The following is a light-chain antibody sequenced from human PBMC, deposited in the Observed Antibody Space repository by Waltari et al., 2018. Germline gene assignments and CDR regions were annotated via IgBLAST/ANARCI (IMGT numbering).Light chain of an antibody. CDR3: QTWGSGIVT. CDR2: LNSDGSH. Sequence: QPVLTQSPSASASLGASVKLTCTLSTGHSDFAIPWHQQQPERGPRYLMKLNSDGSHTKGDEIPDRFSGSSSGAERYLTISSLQSEDEAAYYCQTWGSGIVTFGGGTQLTVL. J-gene: IGLJ2*01. CDR1: TGHSDFA. V-gene: IGLV4-69*01.